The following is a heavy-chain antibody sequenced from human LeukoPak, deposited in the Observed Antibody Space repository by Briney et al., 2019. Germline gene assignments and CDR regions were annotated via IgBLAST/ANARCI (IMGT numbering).Heavy chain of an antibody. CDR1: GFTFSNYN. V-gene: IGHV3-21*01. D-gene: IGHD1-20*01. CDR2: ISGTSTNI. CDR3: AKDMRYNWNGYAFDI. Sequence: GGSLRLSCAASGFTFSNYNMNWVRQAPGKGPEWVSFISGTSTNIYYADAVKGRFTISRDNAKNSLYLQMDSLRAEDTAVYYCAKDMRYNWNGYAFDIWGQGTMVTVSS. J-gene: IGHJ3*02.